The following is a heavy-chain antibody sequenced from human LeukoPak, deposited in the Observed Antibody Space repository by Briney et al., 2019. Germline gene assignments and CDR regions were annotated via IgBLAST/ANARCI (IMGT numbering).Heavy chain of an antibody. Sequence: GGSLRLSCAASGFTFSSYSMNWVRQAPGKGLEWVSSISSSSSYIYYADSVKGRFTISRDNAKNSLYLQMNGLRVEDTAVYYCAKGRAASGTNWFDPWGQGTLVTVSS. CDR3: AKGRAASGTNWFDP. J-gene: IGHJ5*02. V-gene: IGHV3-21*04. D-gene: IGHD6-13*01. CDR1: GFTFSSYS. CDR2: ISSSSSYI.